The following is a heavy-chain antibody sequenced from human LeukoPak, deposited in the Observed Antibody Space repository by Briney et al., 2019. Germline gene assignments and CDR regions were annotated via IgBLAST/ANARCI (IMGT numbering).Heavy chain of an antibody. D-gene: IGHD6-13*01. CDR3: ARGQVYSSSWGDYYYGMDV. Sequence: ASVKVSRKASVYTFTSYDINWVRQATGQGLEWMGWMNPNSGNTGYAQKFQGRVTMTRNTSISTAYMELSSLRSEDTAVYYCARGQVYSSSWGDYYYGMDVWGQGTTVTVSS. J-gene: IGHJ6*02. CDR2: MNPNSGNT. CDR1: VYTFTSYD. V-gene: IGHV1-8*01.